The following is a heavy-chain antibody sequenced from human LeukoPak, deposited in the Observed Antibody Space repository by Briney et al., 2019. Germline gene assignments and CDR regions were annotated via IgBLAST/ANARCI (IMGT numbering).Heavy chain of an antibody. Sequence: ASVKVSCKASGYTFTSYYMHWVRQAPGQGLEWMGIINPSGGSTSYAQKFQGRVTMTRDMSTSTVYMELSNVRSEDTAVYYCARVGAAGNDAFDIWGQGTMVTVSS. D-gene: IGHD6-13*01. V-gene: IGHV1-46*01. CDR2: INPSGGST. CDR1: GYTFTSYY. J-gene: IGHJ3*02. CDR3: ARVGAAGNDAFDI.